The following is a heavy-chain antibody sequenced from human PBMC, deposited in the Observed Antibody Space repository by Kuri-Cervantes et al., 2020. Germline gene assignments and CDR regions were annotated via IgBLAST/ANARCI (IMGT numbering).Heavy chain of an antibody. V-gene: IGHV3-33*08. Sequence: GESLKISCAASGFTFSSYGMHWVRQAPGKGLEWVAVIWYDGSNKYYADSVKGRFTISRDNSKNTRYLQMNSLRAEDTAVYYCARASEEGAFDYWGQGTLVTVSS. CDR3: ARASEEGAFDY. CDR2: IWYDGSNK. CDR1: GFTFSSYG. D-gene: IGHD3-16*01. J-gene: IGHJ4*02.